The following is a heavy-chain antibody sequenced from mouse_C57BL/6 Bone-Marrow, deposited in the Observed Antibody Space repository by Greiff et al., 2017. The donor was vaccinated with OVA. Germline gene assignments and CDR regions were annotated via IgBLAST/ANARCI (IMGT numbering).Heavy chain of an antibody. CDR1: GYTFTSYW. V-gene: IGHV1-64*01. J-gene: IGHJ4*01. Sequence: QVQLQQPGAELVKPGASVKLSCKASGYTFTSYWMPWVKQRPGQGLEWIGMIHPNSGSTNYNEKFKSKATLTVDKSSSTAYMQLSSLTSEDSALYYCARSYDYARDYYAMDYWGQGTSVTVSS. D-gene: IGHD2-4*01. CDR3: ARSYDYARDYYAMDY. CDR2: IHPNSGST.